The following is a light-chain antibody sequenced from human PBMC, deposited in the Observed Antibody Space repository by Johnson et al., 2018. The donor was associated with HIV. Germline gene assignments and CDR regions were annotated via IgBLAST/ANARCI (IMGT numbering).Light chain of an antibody. CDR1: RSNIGNNY. CDR2: DNN. Sequence: SVLTQPPSVSAAPGQKVTISCSGSRSNIGNNYVSWYQQLPGTAPKLLIYDNNKRPSGIPDRFSGSKSGTSATLGITGLQTGDEADYYCGTWDSSLSASYVFGTGTKVTVL. J-gene: IGLJ1*01. V-gene: IGLV1-51*01. CDR3: GTWDSSLSASYV.